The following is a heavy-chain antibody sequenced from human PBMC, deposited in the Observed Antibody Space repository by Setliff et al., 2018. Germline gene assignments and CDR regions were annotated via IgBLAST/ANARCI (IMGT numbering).Heavy chain of an antibody. D-gene: IGHD4-17*01. V-gene: IGHV1-69*01. J-gene: IGHJ4*02. CDR3: ATEGRGVTTAH. CDR2: IVPQTRTT. CDR1: GVTFSTYA. Sequence: VQVSCKASGVTFSTYAMNWVRQAPGQGLEWVGVIVPQTRTTSYAQKFQGRVTITADESTTTGYMELSGLRSDDTAVYFCATEGRGVTTAHWGQGTLVTVSS.